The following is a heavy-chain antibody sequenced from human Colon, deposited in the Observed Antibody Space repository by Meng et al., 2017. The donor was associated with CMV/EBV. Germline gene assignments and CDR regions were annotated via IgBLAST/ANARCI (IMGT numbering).Heavy chain of an antibody. V-gene: IGHV1-69*08. CDR2: ITPFVGRV. CDR1: GGSFSSYT. Sequence: SVKVSCKAAGGSFSSYTISWVRQAPGQGLEWMGRITPFVGRVHSAQKFQGRITMTADRSTSNAYMELSSLKSEDTAVYYCGREQRVGGPATAFYYYGMDVWGQGTTVTVSS. CDR3: GREQRVGGPATAFYYYGMDV. J-gene: IGHJ6*02. D-gene: IGHD3-16*01.